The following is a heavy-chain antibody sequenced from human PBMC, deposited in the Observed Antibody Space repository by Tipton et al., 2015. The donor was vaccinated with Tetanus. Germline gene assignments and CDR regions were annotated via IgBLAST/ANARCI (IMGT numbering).Heavy chain of an antibody. J-gene: IGHJ4*02. CDR1: GFTFSIYA. V-gene: IGHV3-30*04. CDR3: AKDGCFSMGCLGSDF. Sequence: SLRLSCAGSGFTFSIYAIHWVHQAPGKGLEWVSVISYDGGHKEYGDSVKGRFTVSRDNSKNTVYLQMNSLRAEDTAIYYCAKDGCFSMGCLGSDFWGQGNLVTVSS. CDR2: ISYDGGHK. D-gene: IGHD5/OR15-5a*01.